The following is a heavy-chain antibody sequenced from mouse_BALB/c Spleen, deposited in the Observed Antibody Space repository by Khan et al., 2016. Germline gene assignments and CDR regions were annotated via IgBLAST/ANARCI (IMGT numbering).Heavy chain of an antibody. CDR1: GFTFSNYW. D-gene: IGHD2-3*01. CDR3: TRAEGYYVYTMDY. Sequence: EVKLEVSGGGLVQPGGSMKLSCVASGFTFSNYWMNWVRQSPEKGLEWVAEIRLKSNNYATHYAESVNGRFTISRDDSKSSVYLQMNNLRAEDTGIYYCTRAEGYYVYTMDYWGQGTSVTVSS. V-gene: IGHV6-6*02. J-gene: IGHJ4*01. CDR2: IRLKSNNYAT.